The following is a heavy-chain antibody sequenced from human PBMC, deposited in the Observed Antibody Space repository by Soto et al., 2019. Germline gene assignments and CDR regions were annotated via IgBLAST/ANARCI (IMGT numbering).Heavy chain of an antibody. CDR2: MNPNSGNT. D-gene: IGHD5-18*01. CDR3: ARVGRIQLWFSNYYYGMDV. Sequence: EASVKVSCKASGYTFTSYDINWVRQATGQGLEWMGWMNPNSGNTGYAQKFQGRVTMTRNTSISTAYMELSGLRSEDTAVYYCARVGRIQLWFSNYYYGMDVWGQGTTVTVYS. CDR1: GYTFTSYD. J-gene: IGHJ6*02. V-gene: IGHV1-8*01.